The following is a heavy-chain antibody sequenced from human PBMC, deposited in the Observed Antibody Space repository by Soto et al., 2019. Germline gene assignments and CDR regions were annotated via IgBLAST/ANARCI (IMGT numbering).Heavy chain of an antibody. CDR1: GGSISSGDYY. CDR3: ARFMGNYCTNGVCSYCGGDCYLDY. J-gene: IGHJ4*02. Sequence: TLSLTCTVSGGSISSGDYYWSWIRQPPGKGLEWIGYIYYSGSTYYNPSLKSRVTISVDTSKNQFSLKLSSVTAADTAFYYCARFMGNYCTNGVCSYCGGDCYLDYWGQGTLVTVSS. D-gene: IGHD2-8*01. V-gene: IGHV4-30-4*01. CDR2: IYYSGST.